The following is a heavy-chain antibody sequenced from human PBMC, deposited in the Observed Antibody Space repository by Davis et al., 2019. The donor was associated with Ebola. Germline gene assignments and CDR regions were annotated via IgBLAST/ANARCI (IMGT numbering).Heavy chain of an antibody. D-gene: IGHD6-13*01. V-gene: IGHV4-30-2*03. Sequence: LRLSCAVSGAFVSSGGYSWIWIRQPPGKGLEWIGNYYYTGSTYYNPSLKSRVTVSVDTSKNQFSLKLRSVTAADTAVYYCAREIAAAGYWGQGTLVTVSS. CDR1: GAFVSSGGYS. CDR2: YYYTGST. J-gene: IGHJ4*02. CDR3: AREIAAAGY.